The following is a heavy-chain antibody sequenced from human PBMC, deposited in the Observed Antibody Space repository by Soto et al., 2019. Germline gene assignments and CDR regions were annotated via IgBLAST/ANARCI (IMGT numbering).Heavy chain of an antibody. D-gene: IGHD3-3*01. CDR2: IYYSGST. V-gene: IGHV4-59*08. Sequence: SETLSLTCTVSGGSISSYYWSWVRQPPGKGLEWIGYIYYSGSTNYNPSLKSRVTISVDTSKNQFSLKLSSVTAADTAVYYCGRYVGVYDFWSGSVMVLGWFDPSGQGTLVTVSS. CDR3: GRYVGVYDFWSGSVMVLGWFDP. CDR1: GGSISSYY. J-gene: IGHJ5*02.